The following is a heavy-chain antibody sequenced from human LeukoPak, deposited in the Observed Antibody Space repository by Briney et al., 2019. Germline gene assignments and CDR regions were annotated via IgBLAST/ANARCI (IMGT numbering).Heavy chain of an antibody. CDR2: IIPIFGTA. D-gene: IGHD4-17*01. J-gene: IGHJ6*02. CDR3: ARESTVTSHYYYYGMDV. Sequence: SVTVSFTASGGTFSSYAISWVRQAPGQGLEWMGGIIPIFGTANYAQKFQGRVTITADESTSTAYMELSSLRSEDTAVYYCARESTVTSHYYYYGMDVWGQGTTVTVSS. V-gene: IGHV1-69*13. CDR1: GGTFSSYA.